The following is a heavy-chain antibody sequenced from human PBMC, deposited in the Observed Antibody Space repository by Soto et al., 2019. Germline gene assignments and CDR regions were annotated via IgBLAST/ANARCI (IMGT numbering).Heavy chain of an antibody. V-gene: IGHV1-46*04. CDR2: INPSGGST. J-gene: IGHJ6*02. CDR3: ARGPSLRGRYYSYGMDV. CDR1: GYTFTSYY. Sequence: QVQLVQSGAEVKKPGASVKVSCKASGYTFTSYYMHWVRQAPGQGLEWMGIINPSGGSTSYAQKLQGRVTMTRDTSTSTVYMELSSLRSEDTAVYYCARGPSLRGRYYSYGMDVWGQGTTVTVSS. D-gene: IGHD4-17*01.